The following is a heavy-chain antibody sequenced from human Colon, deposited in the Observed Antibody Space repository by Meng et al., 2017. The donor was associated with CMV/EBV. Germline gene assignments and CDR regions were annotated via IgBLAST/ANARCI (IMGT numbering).Heavy chain of an antibody. V-gene: IGHV4-4*07. CDR1: GCSISICY. Sequence: QGQLQGSCPVLFNPSETLSLSCTVSGCSISICYCSWIRQPAGKGLEWIGRIYPSGFPKYKPSLESRVTMSADTAKNQISLKLTSVTAADTAVYYCARAQYTYVYWIFDYWGQGTLVTVSS. CDR2: IYPSGFP. D-gene: IGHD5-18*01. J-gene: IGHJ4*02. CDR3: ARAQYTYVYWIFDY.